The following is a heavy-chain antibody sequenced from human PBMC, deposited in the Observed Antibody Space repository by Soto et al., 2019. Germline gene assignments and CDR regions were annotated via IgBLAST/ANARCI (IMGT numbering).Heavy chain of an antibody. D-gene: IGHD6-13*01. CDR3: ASEHSGSWTD. CDR1: GGSISSSNW. J-gene: IGHJ4*02. V-gene: IGHV4-4*02. Sequence: QVQLQESGPGLVKPSGTLSLTCAVSGGSISSSNWWSWVRQAPGKGLEWIGEIYHSGSTNYNPSLKGRITLSVDKSKSQFCLKLGSVAAADTAVYYCASEHSGSWTDWGQGTLFTVCS. CDR2: IYHSGST.